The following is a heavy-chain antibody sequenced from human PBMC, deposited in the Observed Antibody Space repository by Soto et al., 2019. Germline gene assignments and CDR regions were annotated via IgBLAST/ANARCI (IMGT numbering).Heavy chain of an antibody. CDR2: MSYDGTKE. J-gene: IGHJ4*02. V-gene: IGHV3-30*18. D-gene: IGHD6-13*01. Sequence: GGSLRLSCAASGFTLSTYGMHWVRQAPGKGLEWVAAMSYDGTKEYYADSVQGRLTIFRDNSRNTLFLQLNSLRAEDMAVYYCAKEYGSTCIDHWGQGTLVTVSS. CDR3: AKEYGSTCIDH. CDR1: GFTLSTYG.